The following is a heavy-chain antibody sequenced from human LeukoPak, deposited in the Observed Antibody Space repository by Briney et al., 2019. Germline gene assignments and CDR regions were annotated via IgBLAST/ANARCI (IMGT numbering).Heavy chain of an antibody. Sequence: GGSLRLSCLASGFTFSSYAMHWVRQAPGKGLEYVSAISSNGVTTYHADSVKGRFTISRDNSKNTLYLQMSSLRAEDTAVYYCAKVHCTSTSCYRAFDIWGQGTMVTVSS. CDR2: ISSNGVTT. CDR3: AKVHCTSTSCYRAFDI. CDR1: GFTFSSYA. D-gene: IGHD2-2*01. J-gene: IGHJ3*02. V-gene: IGHV3-64D*06.